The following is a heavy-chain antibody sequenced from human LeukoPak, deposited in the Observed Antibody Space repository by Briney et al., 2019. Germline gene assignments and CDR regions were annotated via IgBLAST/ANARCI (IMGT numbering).Heavy chain of an antibody. CDR2: SQTTKPNSCTT. Sequence: GGSLRHSCAASGFAISDHHMDWVRQAPGKGMEWVGRSQTTKPNSCTTEYAASEKGRFTISRDDSTSSLYLQLISLKTEDTAVYYCVRVVTPSSGWYHFDNWGQGTLVTVSS. CDR3: VRVVTPSSGWYHFDN. CDR1: GFAISDHH. J-gene: IGHJ4*01. V-gene: IGHV3-72*01. D-gene: IGHD6-13*01.